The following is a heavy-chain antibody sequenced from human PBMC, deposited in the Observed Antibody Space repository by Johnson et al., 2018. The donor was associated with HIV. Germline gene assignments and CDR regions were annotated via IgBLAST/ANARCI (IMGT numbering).Heavy chain of an antibody. D-gene: IGHD3-22*01. V-gene: IGHV3-30-3*01. CDR3: ARDRAHYYDSSGYYESGAFDI. CDR1: GFTFSSYA. Sequence: QVLLVESGGGVVQPGRSLRLSCAASGFTFSSYAMHWVRQAPGKGLEWVAVISYDGSNKYYAASVKGRFTISRDNSKNTLYLQMNSLRAEDTAVYYCARDRAHYYDSSGYYESGAFDIWGQGTMVTVSS. J-gene: IGHJ3*02. CDR2: ISYDGSNK.